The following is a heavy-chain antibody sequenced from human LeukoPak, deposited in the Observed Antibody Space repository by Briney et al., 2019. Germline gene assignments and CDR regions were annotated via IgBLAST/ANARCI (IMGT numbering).Heavy chain of an antibody. CDR2: IYYSGST. V-gene: IGHV4-39*01. J-gene: IGHJ4*02. D-gene: IGHD2-2*01. Sequence: SSETLSLTCTVSGGSISSSSYYWGWIRQPPGKGLEWIGSIYYSGSTYYNPSLESRVTISVDTSKNQSSLKLTSVTAADTAVYYCASPLGYCNSASCYGDYWGQGTLVTVSS. CDR1: GGSISSSSYY. CDR3: ASPLGYCNSASCYGDY.